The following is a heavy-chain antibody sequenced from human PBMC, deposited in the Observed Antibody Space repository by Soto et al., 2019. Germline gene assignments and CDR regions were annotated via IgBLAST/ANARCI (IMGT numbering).Heavy chain of an antibody. D-gene: IGHD6-6*01. J-gene: IGHJ6*02. V-gene: IGHV3-23*01. Sequence: PGGSLRLSCGASGFVFSTYSMNWVRQAPGKGLEWISYISSTSGTIYYADSVKGRFTISRDNSKNTLYLQMNSLRAEDTAVYYCAKDGGLGSSDGPSYYYGMDVWGQGTTVTVSS. CDR2: ISSTSGTI. CDR3: AKDGGLGSSDGPSYYYGMDV. CDR1: GFVFSTYS.